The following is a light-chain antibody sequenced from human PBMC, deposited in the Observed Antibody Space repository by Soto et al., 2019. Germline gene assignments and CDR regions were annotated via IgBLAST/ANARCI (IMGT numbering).Light chain of an antibody. CDR1: QSVSAGY. CDR2: ETS. Sequence: EILLTQSPGTLSLSPGEGATLSCRASQSVSAGYFAWYQQKPGQAPRLIIYETSSKMTGIPDRFSGSGSGTEFTLTIGRLEPEDFAVYYCQQYGNSPTFGQGTKVDIK. V-gene: IGKV3-20*01. CDR3: QQYGNSPT. J-gene: IGKJ1*01.